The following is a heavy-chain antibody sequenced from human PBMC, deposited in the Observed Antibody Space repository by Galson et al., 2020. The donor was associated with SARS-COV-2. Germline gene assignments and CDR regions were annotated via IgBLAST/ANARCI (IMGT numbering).Heavy chain of an antibody. D-gene: IGHD3-10*01. V-gene: IGHV1-8*02. Sequence: ASVKVSCKASGYTFTSYDINWVRQATGQGLEWMGWMNPNNGNTDYAQKFQGRVTMIRDTSISTAYMELSSLRSDDTAVYYCARFRGSGSSHFDYWGQGTLVTVSS. CDR3: ARFRGSGSSHFDY. CDR2: MNPNNGNT. CDR1: GYTFTSYD. J-gene: IGHJ4*02.